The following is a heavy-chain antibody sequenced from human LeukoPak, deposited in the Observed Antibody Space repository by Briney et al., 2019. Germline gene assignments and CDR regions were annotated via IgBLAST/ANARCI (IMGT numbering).Heavy chain of an antibody. CDR1: GGSFNNYY. CDR2: IYSSGGT. J-gene: IGHJ6*03. Sequence: SETLSLTCTVSGGSFNNYYWSWVRRPAGKGLEWVGRIYSSGGTDYNPSLKSRVSLSVDTSNTQFSLKLTSVTAADTAQYYCARGGAVGSIDYYYHMDVWGKGTTVTASS. CDR3: ARGGAVGSIDYYYHMDV. V-gene: IGHV4-4*07. D-gene: IGHD4/OR15-4a*01.